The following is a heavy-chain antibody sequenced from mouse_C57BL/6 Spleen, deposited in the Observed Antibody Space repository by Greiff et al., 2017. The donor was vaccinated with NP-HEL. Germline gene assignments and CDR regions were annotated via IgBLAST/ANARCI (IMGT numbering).Heavy chain of an antibody. D-gene: IGHD3-1*01. CDR2: IYPGDGDT. CDR1: GYAFSSPW. J-gene: IGHJ2*01. CDR3: ARGLREYFDY. Sequence: QVQLQQSGPELVKPGASVKISCKASGYAFSSPWMNWVKQRPGTGLEWIGRIYPGDGDTNYNGKFKGKATLTADKSSSTAYMQLSSLTSEDSAVYFCARGLREYFDYWGQGTTLTVSS. V-gene: IGHV1-82*01.